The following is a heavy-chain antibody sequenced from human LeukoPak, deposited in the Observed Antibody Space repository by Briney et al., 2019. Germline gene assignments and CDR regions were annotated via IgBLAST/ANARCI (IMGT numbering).Heavy chain of an antibody. Sequence: PSETLSLTCAVYGGSFSGYYWSWIRQPPGKGLEWIGEINHSGSTNYNPSLKSRVTISVDTSKNQFSLKLSSVTAADTAVYYCARVGYYDSSGYYYYYYMDVWGKGTTVTVSS. CDR2: INHSGST. CDR3: ARVGYYDSSGYYYYYYMDV. V-gene: IGHV4-34*01. D-gene: IGHD3-22*01. CDR1: GGSFSGYY. J-gene: IGHJ6*03.